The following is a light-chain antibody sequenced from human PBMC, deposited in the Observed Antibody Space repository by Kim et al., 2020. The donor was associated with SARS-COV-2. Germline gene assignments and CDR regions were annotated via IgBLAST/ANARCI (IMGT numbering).Light chain of an antibody. J-gene: IGKJ5*01. V-gene: IGKV3-11*01. CDR1: QNIFTY. CDR2: DAS. CDR3: QQHTGYPNT. Sequence: FAPVDRAALSCRSSQNIFTYLGWYQQKPGQAPRLLISDASKRAPGIPDRFTGGGSGTEFTLTIRSLEPDDSAVYYCQQHTGYPNTFGQGTRLEIK.